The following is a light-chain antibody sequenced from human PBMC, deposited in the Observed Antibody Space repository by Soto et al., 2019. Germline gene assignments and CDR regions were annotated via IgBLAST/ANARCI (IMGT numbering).Light chain of an antibody. V-gene: IGKV3-20*01. Sequence: EIVLTQSPGTLSLSPGERGTLSCRASQSVSSGYLAWYQQKPGQAPRLLIYDASSRATGIPDRFSGSGSGTDFTLTISRLEPEDFAVYYCQQYGSSPRTFGQGTNVDIK. CDR1: QSVSSGY. J-gene: IGKJ1*01. CDR3: QQYGSSPRT. CDR2: DAS.